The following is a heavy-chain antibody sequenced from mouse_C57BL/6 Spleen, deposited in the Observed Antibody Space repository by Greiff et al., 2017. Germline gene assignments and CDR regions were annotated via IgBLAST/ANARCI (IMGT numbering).Heavy chain of an antibody. CDR2: ISSGGDYI. D-gene: IGHD2-4*01. CDR3: TRYDYDGEYDAMDY. Sequence: EVHLVESGEGLVKPGGSLKLSCAASGFTFSSYALSWVRQTPEKRLEWVAYISSGGDYIYYADTVKGRFTISRDTARNTLYLQMRSLKSEDTAMYYCTRYDYDGEYDAMDYWGQGTSVTVSS. V-gene: IGHV5-9-1*02. CDR1: GFTFSSYA. J-gene: IGHJ4*01.